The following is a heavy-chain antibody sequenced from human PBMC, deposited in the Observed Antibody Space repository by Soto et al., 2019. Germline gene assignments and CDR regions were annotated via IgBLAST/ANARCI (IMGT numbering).Heavy chain of an antibody. Sequence: QVQLQESGPGLVKPSQTLSLTCTVSGGSISSGGYYWSWIRQHPGKGLEWIGYIYYSGSTYYNPSLKGRVTISVDTSKNQFSLKLSSVTAADTAVYYCARAKNPYYGDSYWYFDLWGRGTLVTVSS. CDR2: IYYSGST. CDR1: GGSISSGGYY. CDR3: ARAKNPYYGDSYWYFDL. J-gene: IGHJ2*01. D-gene: IGHD4-17*01. V-gene: IGHV4-31*03.